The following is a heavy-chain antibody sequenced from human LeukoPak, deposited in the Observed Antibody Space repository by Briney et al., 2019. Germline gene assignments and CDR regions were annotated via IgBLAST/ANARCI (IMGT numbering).Heavy chain of an antibody. V-gene: IGHV3-23*01. CDR1: GFTFSPNA. Sequence: GGSLRLSCAASGFTFSPNAMSWVRQAPGKGLEWVSAISGRTGSTYYSDSVKGRFTISRDNSKSTLYLQMDSLRAEDTAVYYCAKCGNSGCHLIDYWGQGTLVTVSS. D-gene: IGHD5-12*01. CDR3: AKCGNSGCHLIDY. J-gene: IGHJ4*02. CDR2: ISGRTGST.